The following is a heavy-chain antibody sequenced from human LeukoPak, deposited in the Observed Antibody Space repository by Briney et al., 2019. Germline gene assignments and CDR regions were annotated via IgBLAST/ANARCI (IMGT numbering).Heavy chain of an antibody. J-gene: IGHJ6*02. CDR3: ARQDYGDPYYYYYGMDV. CDR2: IYPGDSDT. CDR1: GYSFTSYW. Sequence: GESLKISCNGSGYSFTSYWIGWVRQMPGKGLEGRGIIYPGDSDTRYSPSFQGQVTISADKSISTAYLQWSSLKASDTAMYYCARQDYGDPYYYYYGMDVWGQGTTVTVSS. V-gene: IGHV5-51*01. D-gene: IGHD4-17*01.